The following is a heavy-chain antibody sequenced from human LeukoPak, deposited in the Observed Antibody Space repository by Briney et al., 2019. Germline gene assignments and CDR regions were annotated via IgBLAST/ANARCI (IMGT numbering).Heavy chain of an antibody. CDR3: ERAATMVRGVLGL. CDR2: INSDGSST. J-gene: IGHJ4*02. Sequence: GGALRLSCAAAGFTFISYWMQWVRQAPGKGLVWGSRINSDGSSTSYADSVKGRFTISRDKAKNTLYLQMNSLRAEDTAVYYCERAATMVRGVLGLWGQGTLVTVSS. V-gene: IGHV3-74*01. CDR1: GFTFISYW. D-gene: IGHD3-10*01.